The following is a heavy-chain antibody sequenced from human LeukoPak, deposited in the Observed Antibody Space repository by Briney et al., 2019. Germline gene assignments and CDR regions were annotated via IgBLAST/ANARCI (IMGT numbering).Heavy chain of an antibody. CDR3: AREGLGPPRWDIVVVLAAQGAFDI. CDR1: GYTFTSYG. V-gene: IGHV1-18*01. Sequence: ASVKVSCKASGYTFTSYGISWVRQAPGQGLEWMGWISAYNGNTNYAQKLQGRVTMTTDTSTSTAYMELRSLRSDDTAVYYCAREGLGPPRWDIVVVLAAQGAFDIWGQGTMVTVSS. J-gene: IGHJ3*02. D-gene: IGHD2-15*01. CDR2: ISAYNGNT.